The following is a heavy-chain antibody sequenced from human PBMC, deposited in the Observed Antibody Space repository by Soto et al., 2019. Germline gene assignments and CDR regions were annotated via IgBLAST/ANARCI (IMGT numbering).Heavy chain of an antibody. J-gene: IGHJ4*02. CDR3: ARHNYGSGSTYFDY. Sequence: QVQLQESGPGLVKPSETLSLTCTVSGGSISSYYWSWIRQPPGKGLEWVGYIYYSGSTNYNPSLKCRVTIPVDTSKNHFSLKLNSMTAADTAVYYCARHNYGSGSTYFDYWGQGTLVTVSS. CDR2: IYYSGST. D-gene: IGHD3-10*01. V-gene: IGHV4-59*08. CDR1: GGSISSYY.